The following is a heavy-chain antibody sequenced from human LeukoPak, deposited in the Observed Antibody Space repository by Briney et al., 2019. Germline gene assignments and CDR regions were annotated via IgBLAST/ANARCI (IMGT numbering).Heavy chain of an antibody. D-gene: IGHD3-10*01. V-gene: IGHV3-9*01. Sequence: GGSLRLSCAASGFTFDDYAMHWVRHAPGKGLEWVSGISWNSGSIGYADSVKGRFTISRDNAKNSLYLQMNSLRAEDTAVYYCARDGGYYYGSGSYSKGPYYYGMDVWGQGTTVTVSS. CDR2: ISWNSGSI. CDR1: GFTFDDYA. J-gene: IGHJ6*02. CDR3: ARDGGYYYGSGSYSKGPYYYGMDV.